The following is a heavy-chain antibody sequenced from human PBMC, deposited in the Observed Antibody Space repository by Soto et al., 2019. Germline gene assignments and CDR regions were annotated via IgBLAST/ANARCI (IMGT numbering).Heavy chain of an antibody. D-gene: IGHD3-9*01. CDR2: IIPIFGTA. V-gene: IGHV1-69*06. CDR1: GGTFSSYA. CDR3: ARGILTGYHPGYAFDI. J-gene: IGHJ3*02. Sequence: GASVKVSCKASGGTFSSYAISWVRQAPGQGLEWMGGIIPIFGTANYAQKFQGRVTITADKSTSTAYMELSSLRSEDTAVYYCARGILTGYHPGYAFDIWGQGTMVTVS.